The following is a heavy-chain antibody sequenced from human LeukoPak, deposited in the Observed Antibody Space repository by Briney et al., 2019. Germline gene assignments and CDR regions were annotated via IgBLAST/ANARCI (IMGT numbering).Heavy chain of an antibody. CDR1: GYTFSDYY. J-gene: IGHJ3*02. CDR3: AIGGRSQDAFDI. D-gene: IGHD3-10*01. Sequence: ASVKVSCKTSGYTFSDYYIHWIRQAPGQGLEWMGWINTKTGNPTYAQGFTGRFVFSLDTSVSTAYLQISSLKAEDTAVYYCAIGGRSQDAFDIWGQGTMVTVSS. CDR2: INTKTGNP. V-gene: IGHV7-4-1*02.